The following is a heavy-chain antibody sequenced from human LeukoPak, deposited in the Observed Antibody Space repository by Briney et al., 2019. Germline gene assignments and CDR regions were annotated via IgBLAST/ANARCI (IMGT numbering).Heavy chain of an antibody. CDR3: ARESGGWLLNEDDAFDI. CDR1: GGSISSYY. CDR2: IYYSGST. Sequence: PSETLSLTCTVSGGSISSYYWSWIRQPPGKGLEWIGYIYYSGSTNYNPSLKSRVTISVDTSKNQFSLKLSSVTAADTAVYYCARESGGWLLNEDDAFDIWGQGTMVTVSS. D-gene: IGHD6-19*01. V-gene: IGHV4-59*01. J-gene: IGHJ3*02.